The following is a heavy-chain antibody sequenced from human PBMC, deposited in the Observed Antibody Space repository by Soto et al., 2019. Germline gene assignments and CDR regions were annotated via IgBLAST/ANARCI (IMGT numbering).Heavy chain of an antibody. CDR2: ISANNGNT. CDR3: AXXXXXXALDY. V-gene: IGHV1-18*01. Sequence: QDQLVQSGAEVKKPGASVKVSCKASGYTFTSYGISWVRQAPGQGLEWMGWISANNGNTNNPQRLQGRVTMTTDTXXXXXXXXXXXXXXXXXXXXXXAXXXXXXALDYWGQGTLVTVSS. J-gene: IGHJ4*02. CDR1: GYTFTSYG.